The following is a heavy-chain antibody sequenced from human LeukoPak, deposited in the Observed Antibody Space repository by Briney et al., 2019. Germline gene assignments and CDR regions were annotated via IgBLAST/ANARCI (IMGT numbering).Heavy chain of an antibody. Sequence: PSETLSLTCAVYGGSFSGYYWSWIRQPPGKGLEWIGEINHSGSTNYNPSLKSQVTISVDTSKNQFSLKLSSVTAADTAVYYCARVRYSSSWPYYYYYYYMDVWGKGTTVTVSS. D-gene: IGHD6-13*01. CDR2: INHSGST. CDR1: GGSFSGYY. V-gene: IGHV4-34*01. J-gene: IGHJ6*03. CDR3: ARVRYSSSWPYYYYYYYMDV.